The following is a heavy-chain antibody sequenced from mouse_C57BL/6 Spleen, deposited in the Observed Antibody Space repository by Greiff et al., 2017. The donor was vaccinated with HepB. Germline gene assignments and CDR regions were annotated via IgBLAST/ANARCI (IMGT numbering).Heavy chain of an antibody. CDR3: ARSGYYAYYYAMDY. D-gene: IGHD2-3*01. J-gene: IGHJ4*01. Sequence: QVQLQQSGAELVRPGSSVKLSCKASGYTFTSYWMDWVKQRPGQGLEWIGNIYPSDSETHYNQKFKDKATLTVDKSSSTAYMQLSSLTSEDSAVYYCARSGYYAYYYAMDYWGQGTSVTVSS. CDR1: GYTFTSYW. V-gene: IGHV1-61*01. CDR2: IYPSDSET.